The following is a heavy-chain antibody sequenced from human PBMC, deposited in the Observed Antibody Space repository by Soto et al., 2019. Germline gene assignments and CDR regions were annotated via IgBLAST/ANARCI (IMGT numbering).Heavy chain of an antibody. CDR3: ATDWRITMVRGGYYFDY. CDR2: FDPEDGET. CDR1: GYTLTELS. J-gene: IGHJ4*02. V-gene: IGHV1-24*01. Sequence: ASVKVSCKVSGYTLTELSMHWVRQAPGKGLEWMGGFDPEDGETIYAQKFQGRVNMTEDKSTDKAYLELRSLRSEDTAVYYCATDWRITMVRGGYYFDYWGQGTLVTVSS. D-gene: IGHD3-10*01.